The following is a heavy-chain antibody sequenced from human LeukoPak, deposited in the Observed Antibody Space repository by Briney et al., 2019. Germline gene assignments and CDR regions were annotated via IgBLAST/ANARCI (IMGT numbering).Heavy chain of an antibody. V-gene: IGHV3-30*18. CDR2: ISYDGSNK. D-gene: IGHD6-13*01. CDR1: GFTFSSYG. Sequence: PGRSLRLSCAASGFTFSSYGMHWVRQAPGKGLEWVAVISYDGSNKYYADSVKGRFTISRDNSKNTLYLQMNSLRAEDTAVYYCAKDVAAAGTTQFDYWGQGTLVTVSS. CDR3: AKDVAAAGTTQFDY. J-gene: IGHJ4*02.